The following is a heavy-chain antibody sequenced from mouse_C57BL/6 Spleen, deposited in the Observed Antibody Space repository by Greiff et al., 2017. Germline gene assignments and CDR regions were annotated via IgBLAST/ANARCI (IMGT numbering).Heavy chain of an antibody. J-gene: IGHJ1*03. CDR2: ILPGSGST. CDR3: AGRGGHYYSNHWYFDV. D-gene: IGHD2-5*01. Sequence: VQLQQSGAELMKPGASVKLSCKATGYTFTGYWIEWVKQRPGHGLAWIGEILPGSGSTNYNEKFKGKATFTADTSSNTAYMQLSSLTTEDSAIYYCAGRGGHYYSNHWYFDVWGTGTTVTVSS. CDR1: GYTFTGYW. V-gene: IGHV1-9*01.